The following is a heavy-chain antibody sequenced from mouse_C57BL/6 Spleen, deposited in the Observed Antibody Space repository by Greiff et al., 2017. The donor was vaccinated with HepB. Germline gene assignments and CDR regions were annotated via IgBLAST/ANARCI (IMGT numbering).Heavy chain of an antibody. V-gene: IGHV5-6*01. CDR2: ISSGGSYT. J-gene: IGHJ4*01. Sequence: EVHLVESGGDLVKPGGSLKLSCAASGFTFSSYGMSWVRQTPDKRLEWVATISSGGSYTYYPDSVKGRFTISRDNAKNTLYLQMSSLKSEDTAMYYCARRGTVYYAMDYWGQGTSVTVSS. CDR1: GFTFSSYG. D-gene: IGHD1-1*01. CDR3: ARRGTVYYAMDY.